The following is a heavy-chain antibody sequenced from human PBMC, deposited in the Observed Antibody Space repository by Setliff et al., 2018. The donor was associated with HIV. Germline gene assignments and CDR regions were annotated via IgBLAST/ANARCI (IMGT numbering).Heavy chain of an antibody. V-gene: IGHV4-34*01. CDR3: ARGSAGGMDA. Sequence: SETLSLTCAVYGGSLSGYYWSWIRQPPGKGLEWIGEVNHSGSSNYNPSLKSRVTISMDTSKNQFSLKLSSVTAADTAVFYCARGSAGGMDAWGKGTTVTVSS. J-gene: IGHJ6*03. CDR2: VNHSGSS. D-gene: IGHD3-10*01. CDR1: GGSLSGYY.